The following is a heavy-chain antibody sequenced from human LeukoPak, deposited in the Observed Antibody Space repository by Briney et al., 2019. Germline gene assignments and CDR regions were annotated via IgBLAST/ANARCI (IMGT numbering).Heavy chain of an antibody. Sequence: HPGGSLRLSCTASGFSVGDYAMSWVRQAPGKGLGWVGFIRSKTYGGTADYAASVEGRFTISRDDSNNIVYLQMNSLKTEDTAVYYCTRGLEGFTAYDDYWGQGTLVTVSS. CDR2: IRSKTYGGTA. CDR3: TRGLEGFTAYDDY. CDR1: GFSVGDYA. J-gene: IGHJ4*02. V-gene: IGHV3-49*04. D-gene: IGHD5-12*01.